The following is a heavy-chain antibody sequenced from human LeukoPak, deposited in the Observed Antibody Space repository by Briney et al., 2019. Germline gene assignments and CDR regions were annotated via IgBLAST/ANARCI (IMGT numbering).Heavy chain of an antibody. J-gene: IGHJ3*02. Sequence: ASVKVSCKASGYSFTSNHIHWVRQAPGQGLEWMGMIYPRDGSTSYAQKFQGRVTMTRSTSINTAYMELSSLRSEDTAVYYCARNDYGGHDAFDIWGQGTMVIVSS. CDR3: ARNDYGGHDAFDI. D-gene: IGHD4-17*01. CDR1: GYSFTSNH. V-gene: IGHV1-46*01. CDR2: IYPRDGST.